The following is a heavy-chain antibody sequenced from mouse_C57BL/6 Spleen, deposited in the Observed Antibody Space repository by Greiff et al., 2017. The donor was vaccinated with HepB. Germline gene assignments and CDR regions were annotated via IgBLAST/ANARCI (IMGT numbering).Heavy chain of an antibody. CDR1: GYTFTSYW. CDR2: INPSNGGT. D-gene: IGHD1-1*01. V-gene: IGHV1-53*01. Sequence: QVQLQQPGTELVKPGASVKLSCKASGYTFTSYWMHWVKQRPGQGLEWIGNINPSNGGTNYNEKFKSKATLTVDKSSSTAYMQLSSLTSEDSAVYYCARSEDYYGSSYEYFDVWGTGTTVTVSS. CDR3: ARSEDYYGSSYEYFDV. J-gene: IGHJ1*03.